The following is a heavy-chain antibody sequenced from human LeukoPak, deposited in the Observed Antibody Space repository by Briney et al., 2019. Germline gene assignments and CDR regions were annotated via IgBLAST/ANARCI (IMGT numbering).Heavy chain of an antibody. Sequence: PSETLSLTCTVSGGSISSSSYSWGWIRQPPGKGLEWIGSIYYSGSTYYNPSLKSRVTISVDTSKNQFSLKLSSVTAADTAVYYCARLARITIFGVVVSWFDPWGQGTLVTVSS. D-gene: IGHD3-3*01. CDR2: IYYSGST. V-gene: IGHV4-39*01. J-gene: IGHJ5*02. CDR1: GGSISSSSYS. CDR3: ARLARITIFGVVVSWFDP.